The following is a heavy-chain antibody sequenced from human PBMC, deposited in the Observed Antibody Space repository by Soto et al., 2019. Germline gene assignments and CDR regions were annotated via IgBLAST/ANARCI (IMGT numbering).Heavy chain of an antibody. CDR1: GYNFITNW. CDR2: INPGDSYT. CDR3: ARHRSWAYGMDI. J-gene: IGHJ6*02. D-gene: IGHD6-13*01. V-gene: IGHV5-51*01. Sequence: EVQLVQSGAEVKKPGESLKISCQASGYNFITNWIAWVRQAPGKGLEWMGIINPGDSYTIYSPAFQGQVTISADKSISTSYLQWSSLKASDTAMYYCARHRSWAYGMDIWGQGTTVSVSS.